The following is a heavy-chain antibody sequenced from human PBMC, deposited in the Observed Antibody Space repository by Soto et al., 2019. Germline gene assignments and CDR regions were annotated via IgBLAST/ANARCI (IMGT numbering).Heavy chain of an antibody. J-gene: IGHJ4*02. CDR2: IYYSGST. CDR1: GGSINSGGYS. V-gene: IGHV4-31*03. CDR3: AEAFVGAEVGPLDF. D-gene: IGHD6-19*01. Sequence: SETLSLTCTVSGGSINSGGYSWSWIRQHPGKGLEWIGYIYYSGSTYYNPSLKSRVTISVDTSKNQFSLKLSSVTAADTAVYNCAEAFVGAEVGPLDFWGQGTLVTVSS.